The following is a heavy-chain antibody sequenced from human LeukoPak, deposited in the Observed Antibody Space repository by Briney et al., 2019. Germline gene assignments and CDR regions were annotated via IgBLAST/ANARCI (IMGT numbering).Heavy chain of an antibody. Sequence: GASVKVSCKASGYTFTSYGISWVRQAPGQGLEWMGWISAYNGNTNYAQKLQGRVTMTTDTSTSTAYMELRSLRSDDTAVYYCARGDYCSSTSCYTTKYFQHWGQGTLVTVSS. J-gene: IGHJ1*01. CDR3: ARGDYCSSTSCYTTKYFQH. V-gene: IGHV1-18*01. CDR2: ISAYNGNT. D-gene: IGHD2-2*02. CDR1: GYTFTSYG.